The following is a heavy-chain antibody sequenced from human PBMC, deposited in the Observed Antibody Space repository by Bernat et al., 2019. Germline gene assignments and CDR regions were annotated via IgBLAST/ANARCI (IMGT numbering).Heavy chain of an antibody. Sequence: EVQLVESGGGLVQPGGSLRLSCAASGFTFSNYWMYWVRQAPGTGLLWVSRITGDGSITSYADSVKGRFTISRDNAKNTLYLQMNTLRPEDTAVYYCTRGLYSSSLNWFDPWGQGTLVIVSS. CDR3: TRGLYSSSLNWFDP. V-gene: IGHV3-74*01. J-gene: IGHJ5*02. D-gene: IGHD6-6*01. CDR2: ITGDGSIT. CDR1: GFTFSNYW.